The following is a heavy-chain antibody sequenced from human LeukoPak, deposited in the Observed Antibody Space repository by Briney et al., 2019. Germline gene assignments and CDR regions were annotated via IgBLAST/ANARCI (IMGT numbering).Heavy chain of an antibody. CDR1: GFASRSFA. J-gene: IGHJ6*03. CDR2: INGGGNTT. Sequence: QSGGSLRLSCAASGFASRSFAMGWVRQSPGKGLEWLSTINGGGNTTFYSDSVRGRFTISRDNSKNTLYLHMDSLRPDDTAIYYCTKEIHVAVAVADYYYFYMDAWGRGTAVTVSS. D-gene: IGHD6-19*01. V-gene: IGHV3-23*01. CDR3: TKEIHVAVAVADYYYFYMDA.